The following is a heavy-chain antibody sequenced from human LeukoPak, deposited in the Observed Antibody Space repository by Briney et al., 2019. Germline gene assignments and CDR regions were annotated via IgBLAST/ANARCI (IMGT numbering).Heavy chain of an antibody. CDR1: GFTFDDYA. CDR3: ARVEGYDSSGYYFPEYFQH. CDR2: ISWNSASI. Sequence: GRSLRLSCAASGFTFDDYAMHWVRQAPGKGLEWVSGISWNSASIAYADSVKGRFTISRDNAKNSLYLQMNSLRAEDTAVYYCARVEGYDSSGYYFPEYFQHWGQGTLVTVSS. J-gene: IGHJ1*01. V-gene: IGHV3-9*01. D-gene: IGHD3-22*01.